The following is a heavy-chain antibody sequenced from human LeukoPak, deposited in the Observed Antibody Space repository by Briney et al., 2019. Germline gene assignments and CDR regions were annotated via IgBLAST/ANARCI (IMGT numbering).Heavy chain of an antibody. Sequence: GGSLRLSCAASGFTFSSYGMHWVRQAPGKGLEWVAFIRYDGSNKYYADSVKGRFTISRDNSENTLYLQMNSLRAEDTAVYYCAKDYCSGGSCYYFDYWGQGTLVTVSS. CDR1: GFTFSSYG. V-gene: IGHV3-30*02. CDR3: AKDYCSGGSCYYFDY. D-gene: IGHD2-15*01. CDR2: IRYDGSNK. J-gene: IGHJ4*02.